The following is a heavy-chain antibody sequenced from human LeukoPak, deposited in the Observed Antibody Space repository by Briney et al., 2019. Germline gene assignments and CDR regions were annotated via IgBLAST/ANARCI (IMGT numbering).Heavy chain of an antibody. CDR3: ARPIDY. CDR1: GFTFSSYA. Sequence: GGSLRLSCAASGFTFSSYAMHWVRQAPGKGLEWVAVISYDGSNKYYADSVKGRFTISRDNSKNTLYLQMNSLRAEDTAVCYCARPIDYWGQGTLVTVSS. J-gene: IGHJ4*02. V-gene: IGHV3-30-3*01. CDR2: ISYDGSNK.